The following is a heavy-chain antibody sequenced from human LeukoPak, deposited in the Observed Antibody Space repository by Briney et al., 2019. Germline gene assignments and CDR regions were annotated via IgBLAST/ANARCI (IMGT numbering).Heavy chain of an antibody. CDR1: GGSISSSSYY. J-gene: IGHJ4*02. CDR2: IYYSGST. V-gene: IGHV4-39*07. CDR3: AREKMTGVPLFDY. D-gene: IGHD3-9*01. Sequence: SETLSLTCTVSGGSISSSSYYWGWIRQPPGKGLEWIGSIYYSGSTYYNPSLKSRVTISVDTSKNQFSLKLDSVTAADTAVYFCAREKMTGVPLFDYWGQGTLVTVSS.